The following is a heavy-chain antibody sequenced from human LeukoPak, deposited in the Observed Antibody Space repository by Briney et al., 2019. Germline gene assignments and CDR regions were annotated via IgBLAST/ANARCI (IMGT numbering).Heavy chain of an antibody. CDR1: GGSISSGDYY. D-gene: IGHD6-13*01. J-gene: IGHJ5*02. CDR2: IYYSGST. CDR3: AREAEQLVLGHWFDP. Sequence: SETLPLTCTVSGGSISSGDYYWSWIRQPPGKGLEWIGYIYYSGSTYYNPSLKSRVTISVDTSKNQFSLKLSSVTAADTAVYYCAREAEQLVLGHWFDPWGQGTLVTVSS. V-gene: IGHV4-30-4*01.